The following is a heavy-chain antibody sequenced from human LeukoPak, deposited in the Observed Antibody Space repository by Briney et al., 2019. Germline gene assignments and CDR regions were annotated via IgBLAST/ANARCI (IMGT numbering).Heavy chain of an antibody. CDR1: GFTFSSYA. Sequence: GGSLRLPCVASGFTFSSYAMTWVRQVPGKGLEWVSYISGSGERTYYADSVKGRFTSSRDNSKNTLYLQMNSLRAEDTAVYYCAKVQYDYGDPVGWFDPWGQGTLVTVSS. D-gene: IGHD4-17*01. V-gene: IGHV3-23*01. J-gene: IGHJ5*02. CDR3: AKVQYDYGDPVGWFDP. CDR2: ISGSGERT.